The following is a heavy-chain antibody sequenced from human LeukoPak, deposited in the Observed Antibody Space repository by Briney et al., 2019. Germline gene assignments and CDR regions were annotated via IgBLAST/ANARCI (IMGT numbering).Heavy chain of an antibody. V-gene: IGHV1-18*01. Sequence: GASVKVSCKASGYTFNTFGISWARQAPGQGLEWMGWISAYNGNTNYAQKVQVRVTMTTDTSTSTAYMELRSLTSDDTAVYYCARSRSGSGYYAMDVWGQGTTVTVSS. CDR3: ARSRSGSGYYAMDV. CDR2: ISAYNGNT. CDR1: GYTFNTFG. J-gene: IGHJ6*02. D-gene: IGHD3-10*01.